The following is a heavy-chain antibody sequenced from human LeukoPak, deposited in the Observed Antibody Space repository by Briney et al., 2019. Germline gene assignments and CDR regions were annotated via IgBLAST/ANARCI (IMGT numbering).Heavy chain of an antibody. CDR3: AREVAYSSGWYVLDY. D-gene: IGHD6-19*01. CDR1: AFIFSGHW. V-gene: IGHV3-7*03. CDR2: IKEDGSER. J-gene: IGHJ4*02. Sequence: GGSLRLSCEGSAFIFSGHWMNWVRQTPGKGLEWVASIKEDGSERQYVDSVKGRFSISRDNTKGSLFLQLNSLRAEDTAVYYCAREVAYSSGWYVLDYWGQGTLVTVSS.